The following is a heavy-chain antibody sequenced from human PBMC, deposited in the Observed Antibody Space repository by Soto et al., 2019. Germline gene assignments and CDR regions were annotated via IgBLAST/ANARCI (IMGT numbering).Heavy chain of an antibody. D-gene: IGHD6-19*01. J-gene: IGHJ4*02. CDR1: GFTFGNFA. V-gene: IGHV3-23*01. Sequence: EVQLLESGGGLVQPGGSLILSCAASGFTFGNFAMSWVRQAPGKGLEWVSAITGSGGTLYYADSVKGRFTISRDNSKNTLYLQMNSLIAEDTAVYFCAKLRAKSHIAVASDYWGQGTLVTVSS. CDR2: ITGSGGTL. CDR3: AKLRAKSHIAVASDY.